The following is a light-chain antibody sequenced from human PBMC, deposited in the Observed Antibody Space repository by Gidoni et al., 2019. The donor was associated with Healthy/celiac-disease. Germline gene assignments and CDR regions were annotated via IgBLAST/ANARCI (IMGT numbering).Light chain of an antibody. CDR1: QSISSY. CDR3: QQSYSTPWT. J-gene: IGKJ1*01. Sequence: DIQMTPSPSSLSASVGDRVTITCRASQSISSYLNWYQQKPGKAPKLLIYAASSLQSGVPSRCSGSGSGTEFTLTISSLQTEDFATYYCQQSYSTPWTFGQGTKVEIK. V-gene: IGKV1-39*01. CDR2: AAS.